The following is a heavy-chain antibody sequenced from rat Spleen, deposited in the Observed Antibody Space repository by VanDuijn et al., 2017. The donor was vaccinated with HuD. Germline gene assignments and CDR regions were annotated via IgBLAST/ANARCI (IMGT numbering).Heavy chain of an antibody. D-gene: IGHD1-12*03. V-gene: IGHV2S61*01. CDR3: ASQHYYEGYYRDF. J-gene: IGHJ2*01. Sequence: QVQLKESGPGLVQPSQTLSLICTVSGFSLFSNSVHWVRQPPGKGLEWMGVIWGNGDTNYTSALKSRLSISRDTSKSQVFLKLSNLQTEDTAMYFCASQHYYEGYYRDFWGQGVMVTVSS. CDR2: IWGNGDT. CDR1: GFSLFSNS.